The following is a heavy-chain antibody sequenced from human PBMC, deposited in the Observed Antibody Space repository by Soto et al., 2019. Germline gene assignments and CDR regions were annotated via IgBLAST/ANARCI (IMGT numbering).Heavy chain of an antibody. CDR2: ISWNSGSI. CDR3: ARARGSGSYYDY. V-gene: IGHV3-9*01. D-gene: IGHD3-10*01. Sequence: EVQLVESGGGLVQPGRSLRLSCAASGFTFDDYAMHWVRQAPGKGLEWVSGISWNSGSIGYADSVKGRFTISRDNAKNSLYLHMNSLRAEDTAMYYCARARGSGSYYDYWGQGTLVTVSS. J-gene: IGHJ4*02. CDR1: GFTFDDYA.